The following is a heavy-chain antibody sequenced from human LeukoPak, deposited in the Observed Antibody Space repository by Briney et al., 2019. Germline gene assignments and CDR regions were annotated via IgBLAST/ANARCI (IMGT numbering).Heavy chain of an antibody. J-gene: IGHJ4*02. CDR2: MSYDGNHK. CDR3: ARDVGGYAFDY. CDR1: GFTFGSYT. V-gene: IGHV3-30*04. D-gene: IGHD5-12*01. Sequence: GGSLRLSCVASGFTFGSYTMHWVRQAPGKGLEWVAVMSYDGNHKFHADSVKGRFTISRDNSKNTVYLQVNSLRAEDTAIYYCARDVGGYAFDYWGQGTLVTVSS.